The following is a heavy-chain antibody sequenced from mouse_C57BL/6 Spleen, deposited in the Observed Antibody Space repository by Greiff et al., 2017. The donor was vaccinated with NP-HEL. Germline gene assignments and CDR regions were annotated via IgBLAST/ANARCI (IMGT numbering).Heavy chain of an antibody. Sequence: VQLQQPGAELVKPGASVKLSCKASGYTFTSYWMHWVKQRPGQGLEWIGMIHPNSGSTNYNEKFKSKATLTVDKSSSTAYMQLSSLTSEDSAVYYCARPGSSHYFDYWGQGTTLTVSS. CDR3: ARPGSSHYFDY. D-gene: IGHD1-1*01. J-gene: IGHJ2*01. CDR1: GYTFTSYW. CDR2: IHPNSGST. V-gene: IGHV1-64*01.